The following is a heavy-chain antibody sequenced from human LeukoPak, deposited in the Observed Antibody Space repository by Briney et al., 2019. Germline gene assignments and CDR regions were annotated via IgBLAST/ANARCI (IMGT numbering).Heavy chain of an antibody. Sequence: SVKVSCKASGGTFSSYAISWVRQAPGQGLEWMGGIIPIFGTANYAQKFQGRVTITTDESTSTAYMELSSLRSEDTAVYYCATRQRFLEWLLYGTKDYYYYYMDVWGKGTTVTVS. J-gene: IGHJ6*03. CDR3: ATRQRFLEWLLYGTKDYYYYYMDV. CDR1: GGTFSSYA. D-gene: IGHD3-3*01. V-gene: IGHV1-69*05. CDR2: IIPIFGTA.